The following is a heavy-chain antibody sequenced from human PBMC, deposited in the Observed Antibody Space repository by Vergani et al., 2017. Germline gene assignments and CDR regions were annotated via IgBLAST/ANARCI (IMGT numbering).Heavy chain of an antibody. CDR2: IYTSGST. J-gene: IGHJ4*02. D-gene: IGHD1-26*01. CDR3: ARGWRPGVDSGSYLYFFDY. V-gene: IGHV4-61*02. CDR1: GGSISSGSYY. Sequence: QVQLQESGPGLVKPSQTLSLTCTVSGGSISSGSYYWSWIRQPAGKGLEWIGRIYTSGSTNYNPSLKSRVTISVDTSKNQFSLKVSSLTAADTTVYYCARGWRPGVDSGSYLYFFDYWGQGTLVTVSS.